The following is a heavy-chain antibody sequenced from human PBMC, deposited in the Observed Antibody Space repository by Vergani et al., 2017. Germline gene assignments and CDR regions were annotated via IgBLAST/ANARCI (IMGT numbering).Heavy chain of an antibody. CDR2: ISGSGGST. J-gene: IGHJ4*02. D-gene: IGHD6-19*01. Sequence: EVQLLESGGGLVQPGGSLRLSCAASGFTFSSYAMSWVRQAPGKGLEWVSAISGSGGSTYYADSVKGRFTISRDNSKNPLYLQMNSLRAEDTAVYYCAKRLVRIEGFDYWGQGTLVTVSS. CDR1: GFTFSSYA. CDR3: AKRLVRIEGFDY. V-gene: IGHV3-23*01.